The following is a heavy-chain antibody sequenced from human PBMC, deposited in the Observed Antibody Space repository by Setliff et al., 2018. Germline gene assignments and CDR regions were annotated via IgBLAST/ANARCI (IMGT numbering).Heavy chain of an antibody. CDR1: GNTLTTYA. Sequence: SVKVSCKASGNTLTTYAIHWVRQAPGQGLEWMGMIIPIFGSPHYAQRFQDRVIITADVSTRTAYMDLSSLRSEDTAIYYCARDSQLGFYYFDSWGRGTLVTVSS. CDR3: ARDSQLGFYYFDS. V-gene: IGHV1-69*13. J-gene: IGHJ4*02. CDR2: IIPIFGSP. D-gene: IGHD1-1*01.